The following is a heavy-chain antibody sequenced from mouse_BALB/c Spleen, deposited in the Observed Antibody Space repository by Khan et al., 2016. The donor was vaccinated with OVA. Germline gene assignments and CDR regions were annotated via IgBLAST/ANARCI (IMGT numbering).Heavy chain of an antibody. D-gene: IGHD2-1*01. Sequence: EVQLVESGGGLVKPGGSLKLSCAASGFTFSTFAMSWVRQTPEKRLEWVATISSDGDYTYYPDNVTGRFTISRDNAKKTLYLQMSRLRSEDTAMYFCARSPYGNFAYWGQGNLVTVSA. CDR1: GFTFSTFA. V-gene: IGHV5-9-3*01. CDR2: ISSDGDYT. J-gene: IGHJ3*01. CDR3: ARSPYGNFAY.